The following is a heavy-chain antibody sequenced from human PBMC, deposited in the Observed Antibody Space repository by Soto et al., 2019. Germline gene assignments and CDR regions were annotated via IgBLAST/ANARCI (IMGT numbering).Heavy chain of an antibody. V-gene: IGHV5-51*01. CDR2: IYPGDFDT. CDR3: ARAHDDSSPQESLLGY. Sequence: GDSLKISCKGSGYRFTSYWIGWVRQMPGKGLEYMGIIYPGDFDTRYSPSFQGQVTISVDKSISTAYLQWSSLSASDTAMYYCARAHDDSSPQESLLGYWGQGTLVTVSS. CDR1: GYRFTSYW. D-gene: IGHD3-22*01. J-gene: IGHJ4*02.